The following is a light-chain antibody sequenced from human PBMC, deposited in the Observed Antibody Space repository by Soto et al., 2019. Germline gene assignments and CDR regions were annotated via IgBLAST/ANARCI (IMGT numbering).Light chain of an antibody. CDR3: QQYYMYSYT. V-gene: IGKV1-5*01. CDR1: QSISTY. J-gene: IGKJ2*01. Sequence: DIQMTQPSTLSASVGDRVTLHCRASQSISTYLAWYQQKPGKAPKVLIYHASNLESGVPSRFSGGGSVTEFTLTISSLQPDDFATYYCQQYYMYSYTFGQGTKLDI. CDR2: HAS.